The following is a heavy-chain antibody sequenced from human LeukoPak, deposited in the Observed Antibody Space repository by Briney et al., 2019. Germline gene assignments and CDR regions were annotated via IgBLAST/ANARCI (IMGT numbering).Heavy chain of an antibody. D-gene: IGHD3-22*01. Sequence: GGSLRLSCAASGFTFSSYSMNWVRQAPGKGLERVSSISSSSSYIYYADSVKGRFTISRDNAKNSLYLQMNSLRAEDTAVYYCARGTSIGDYYDSSGYYEDFDYWGQGTLVTVSS. J-gene: IGHJ4*02. CDR3: ARGTSIGDYYDSSGYYEDFDY. V-gene: IGHV3-21*01. CDR2: ISSSSSYI. CDR1: GFTFSSYS.